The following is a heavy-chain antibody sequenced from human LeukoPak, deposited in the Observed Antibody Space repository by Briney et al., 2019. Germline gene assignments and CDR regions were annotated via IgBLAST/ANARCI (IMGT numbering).Heavy chain of an antibody. D-gene: IGHD6-19*01. Sequence: GGSLRLFCAASGFIFTSYAMNWVRQAPGKGLEWVSSISGSGDSTYYTDSVKGRFTISRDNSKNTLYLQMNSLRAEDTAVYYCAKSRALSSGALNYWGQGTLVTVSS. CDR1: GFIFTSYA. CDR2: ISGSGDST. V-gene: IGHV3-23*01. CDR3: AKSRALSSGALNY. J-gene: IGHJ4*02.